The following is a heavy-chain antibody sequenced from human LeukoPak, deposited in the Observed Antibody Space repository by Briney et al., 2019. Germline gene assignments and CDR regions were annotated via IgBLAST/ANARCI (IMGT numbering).Heavy chain of an antibody. Sequence: PGESLKISCKGSGYSFSNDWIGWVRQMPGKGLEWMGIIYPGDSDTRYSPSFQGQVTISADKSISTAYLQWSSLGASDTAMYYCARRGCNGGSCYAYWDQGTLVTVSS. V-gene: IGHV5-51*01. CDR3: ARRGCNGGSCYAY. CDR1: GYSFSNDW. J-gene: IGHJ4*02. CDR2: IYPGDSDT. D-gene: IGHD2-15*01.